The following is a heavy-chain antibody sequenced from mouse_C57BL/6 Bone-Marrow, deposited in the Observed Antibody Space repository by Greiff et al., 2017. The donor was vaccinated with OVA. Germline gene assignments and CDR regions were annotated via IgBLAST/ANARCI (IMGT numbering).Heavy chain of an antibody. CDR1: GFNIKDDY. V-gene: IGHV14-4*01. J-gene: IGHJ2*01. Sequence: EVKLVESGAELVRPGASVKLSCTASGFNIKDDYMHWVKQRPEQGLEWIGWIDPENGDTEYASKFHGKATITADTSSNTAYLQLSSLTSEDTAVYYCTTPSLGNFDYWGQGTTLTVSS. CDR2: IDPENGDT. D-gene: IGHD4-1*01. CDR3: TTPSLGNFDY.